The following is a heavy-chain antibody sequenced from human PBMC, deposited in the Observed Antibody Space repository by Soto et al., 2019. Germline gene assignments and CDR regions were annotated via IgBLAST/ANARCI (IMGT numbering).Heavy chain of an antibody. J-gene: IGHJ6*03. V-gene: IGHV1-18*01. CDR3: ARSTNYGDYVDWVDYYYMDV. Sequence: QVQLVQSGAEVKKPGASVKVSCKASGYTFTSYGISWVRQAPGQGLEWMGWISAYNGNTNYAQKLQGRVTMTTDTSTSTAYMELRSLRSDDTAVYYCARSTNYGDYVDWVDYYYMDVWGKGTTVTVSS. CDR1: GYTFTSYG. CDR2: ISAYNGNT. D-gene: IGHD4-17*01.